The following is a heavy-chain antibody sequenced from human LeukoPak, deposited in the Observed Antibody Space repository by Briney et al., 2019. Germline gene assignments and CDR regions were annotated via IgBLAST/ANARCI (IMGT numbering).Heavy chain of an antibody. CDR2: IYYSGST. V-gene: IGHV4-59*01. D-gene: IGHD1-26*01. CDR1: GGSISSYY. Sequence: SETLSLTCTVSGGSISSYYWSWIRQPPGKGLEWIGYIYYSGSTNYNPSLKSRVTISVDTSKNQFSLKLSSVTAADTAVYYCTRGVGATDLDAFDMWGQGTMVTVSS. CDR3: TRGVGATDLDAFDM. J-gene: IGHJ3*02.